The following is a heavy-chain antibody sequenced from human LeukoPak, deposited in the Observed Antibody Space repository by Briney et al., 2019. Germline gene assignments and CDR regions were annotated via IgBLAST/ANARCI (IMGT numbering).Heavy chain of an antibody. V-gene: IGHV1-2*02. J-gene: IGHJ6*03. Sequence: ASVKVSCKASGYTFTGYYMHWVRQAPGQGLEWMGWINPNSGGTNYAQTFQGRVTMTRDTSISTAYMELSRLRSDDTAVYYCARGAVAAAGRGYYYYYMDVWGKGTTVTVSS. CDR1: GYTFTGYY. CDR2: INPNSGGT. D-gene: IGHD6-13*01. CDR3: ARGAVAAAGRGYYYYYMDV.